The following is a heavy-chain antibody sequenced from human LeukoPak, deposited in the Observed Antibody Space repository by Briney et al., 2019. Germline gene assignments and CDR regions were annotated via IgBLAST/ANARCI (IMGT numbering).Heavy chain of an antibody. V-gene: IGHV3-48*02. CDR2: SSSRSSTI. CDR3: VKGKAHYYDSSGDDY. CDR1: GFTFSSYS. Sequence: GGSLRLSCAASGFTFSSYSMNWVRQAPGKGLEWVSYSSSRSSTIYYADSVKGRFTISRDNAKNSLYLQMNSLRDEDTAVYFCVKGKAHYYDSSGDDYWGQGTLVTVSS. J-gene: IGHJ4*02. D-gene: IGHD3-22*01.